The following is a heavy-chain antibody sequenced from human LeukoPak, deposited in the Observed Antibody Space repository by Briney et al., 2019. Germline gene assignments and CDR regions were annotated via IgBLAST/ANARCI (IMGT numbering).Heavy chain of an antibody. V-gene: IGHV3-15*04. CDR1: GLTFSNAW. J-gene: IGHJ6*02. Sequence: GGSLRLSCAASGLTFSNAWMSWVRQVPGKGLEWVGQTVSEIDGGTTDYATPVKGRFTISRDDSKSTLYLQMNSLEIEDTAVYYCTTDEDWNYARKDVWGQGATVIVSS. CDR2: TVSEIDGGTT. D-gene: IGHD1-7*01. CDR3: TTDEDWNYARKDV.